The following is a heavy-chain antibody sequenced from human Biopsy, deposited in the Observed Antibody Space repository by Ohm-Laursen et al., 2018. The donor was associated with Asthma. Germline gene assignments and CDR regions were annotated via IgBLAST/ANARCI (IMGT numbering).Heavy chain of an antibody. V-gene: IGHV4-39*02. Sequence: GTLSLTCIVSGDAISTSGSYWGWIRQSPGKGLEWIGSIYYSGRTYYNPSLESRVTISADTSKNHFSLKVTSVTAADTAVYYCARAVSSSSYWYFDLWGRGDLVTVSS. D-gene: IGHD6-6*01. CDR3: ARAVSSSSYWYFDL. CDR2: IYYSGRT. CDR1: GDAISTSGSY. J-gene: IGHJ2*01.